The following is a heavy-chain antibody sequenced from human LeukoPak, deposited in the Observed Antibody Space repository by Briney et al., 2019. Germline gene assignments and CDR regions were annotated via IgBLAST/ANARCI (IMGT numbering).Heavy chain of an antibody. CDR1: GGSFSSYF. V-gene: IGHV4-4*07. Sequence: SETLSLTCSISGGSFSSYFWSWVRQPAGKGLEWIGRIYPSGKPNYNPSLKSRVTLSVDTSKTQFPLRLTSVTAADTAVYYCSREDSGNYYNYYYFYMDVWGKGTTVTISS. J-gene: IGHJ6*03. CDR2: IYPSGKP. CDR3: SREDSGNYYNYYYFYMDV. D-gene: IGHD3-10*01.